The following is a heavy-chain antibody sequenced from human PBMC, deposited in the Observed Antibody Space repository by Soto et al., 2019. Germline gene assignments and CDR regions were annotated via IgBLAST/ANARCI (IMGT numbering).Heavy chain of an antibody. V-gene: IGHV4-30-4*01. CDR1: GGSISSGDYY. CDR2: IYYSGNT. D-gene: IGHD1-1*01. CDR3: ARVSTQQRWFDP. Sequence: SETLSLTCTVSGGSISSGDYYWSWIRQPPGKGLEWIGYIYYSGNTYYNPSLKSRVTISVDTSKNQFSLKLSSVTAADTAVYSCARVSTQQRWFDPWGQGTLVTVSS. J-gene: IGHJ5*02.